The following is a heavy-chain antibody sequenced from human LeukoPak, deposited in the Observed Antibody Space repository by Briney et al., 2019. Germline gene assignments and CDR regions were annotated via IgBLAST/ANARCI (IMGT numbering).Heavy chain of an antibody. D-gene: IGHD1-26*01. CDR2: IFYSRSA. CDR3: ARRLVGAIDVFDT. Sequence: TSETLSLTCTVSGDSIRTYYWTWIRQPPGKGLEWIGYIFYSRSANINPSLKSRVSISVDTSKNQFSLKLDSVTTADTAVYYCARRLVGAIDVFDTWGQGTMVTVSS. V-gene: IGHV4-59*01. CDR1: GDSIRTYY. J-gene: IGHJ3*02.